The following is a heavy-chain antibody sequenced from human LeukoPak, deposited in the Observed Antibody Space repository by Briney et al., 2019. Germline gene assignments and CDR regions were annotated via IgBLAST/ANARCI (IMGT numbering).Heavy chain of an antibody. J-gene: IGHJ4*02. V-gene: IGHV3-11*01. CDR3: ARDRPYYYGSGSSADY. CDR1: GFTFSDYY. CDR2: SSTSGSTI. D-gene: IGHD3-10*01. Sequence: GGSLRLSCAASGFTFSDYYMSWIRQAPGKGLEWVSYSSTSGSTIYYADSVKGRFTISRDNAKNSLYLQMNSLRAGDTAVYYCARDRPYYYGSGSSADYWGQGTLVTVSS.